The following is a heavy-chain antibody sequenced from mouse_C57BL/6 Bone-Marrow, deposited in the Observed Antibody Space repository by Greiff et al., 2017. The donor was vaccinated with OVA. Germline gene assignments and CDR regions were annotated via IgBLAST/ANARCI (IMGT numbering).Heavy chain of an antibody. CDR3: TTWGGGDHLYWYYGV. J-gene: IGHJ1*03. Sequence: EVQLQQSGAELVRPGASVKLSCTASGFNFTDDYMHWVKQRPEQGLEWIGWIDPENGDTEYASKFQGKATLPADTSSNTAYLQLSSLTSADSAGYYWTTWGGGDHLYWYYGVGGTGTTDTVSS. CDR1: GFNFTDDY. D-gene: IGHD2-13*01. V-gene: IGHV14-4*01. CDR2: IDPENGDT.